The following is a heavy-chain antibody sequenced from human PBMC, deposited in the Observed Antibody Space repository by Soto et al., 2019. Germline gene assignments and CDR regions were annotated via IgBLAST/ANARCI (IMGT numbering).Heavy chain of an antibody. J-gene: IGHJ5*02. CDR1: GFTFSSYA. V-gene: IGHV3-23*01. CDR2: ISGSGGST. Sequence: EVQLLESGGGLVQPGGSLRLSCAASGFTFSSYAMSWVRQAPGKGLEWVSAISGSGGSTYYADSVKGRFTISRDNSKNTLYLQMNSLRAEDTAVYYCAKDGRRYDFWNGPRPRKWFDPWGQGTLVTVSS. CDR3: AKDGRRYDFWNGPRPRKWFDP. D-gene: IGHD3-3*01.